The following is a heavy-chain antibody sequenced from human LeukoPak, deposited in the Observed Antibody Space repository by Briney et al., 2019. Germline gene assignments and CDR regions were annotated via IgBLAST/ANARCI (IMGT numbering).Heavy chain of an antibody. Sequence: ASVKVSCKASGYTFTDYYIHWVRQAPGQGLEWMGWINPNRGGTNYAQKFQGRVTMTRDTSISTAYMELSRLRSDDTAVYYCARDWVEMATFFYYMDVWGKGTTVTVSS. V-gene: IGHV1-2*02. D-gene: IGHD5-24*01. J-gene: IGHJ6*03. CDR2: INPNRGGT. CDR1: GYTFTDYY. CDR3: ARDWVEMATFFYYMDV.